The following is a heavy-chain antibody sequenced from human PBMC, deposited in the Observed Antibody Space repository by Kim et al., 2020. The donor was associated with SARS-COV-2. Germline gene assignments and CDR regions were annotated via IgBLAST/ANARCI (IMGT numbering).Heavy chain of an antibody. V-gene: IGHV3-53*01. CDR2: IYSGGST. J-gene: IGHJ6*02. CDR3: AREGEGYDFWSGYYTYYYYGMDV. CDR1: GFTVSSNY. D-gene: IGHD3-3*01. Sequence: GGSLRLSCAASGFTVSSNYMSWVRQAPGKGLEWVSVIYSGGSTYYADSVKGRFTISRDNSKNTLYLQMNSLRAEDTAVYYCAREGEGYDFWSGYYTYYYYGMDVWGQGTTVTVSS.